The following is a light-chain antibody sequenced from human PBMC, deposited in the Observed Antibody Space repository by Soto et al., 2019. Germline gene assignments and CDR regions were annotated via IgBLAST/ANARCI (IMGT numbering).Light chain of an antibody. CDR1: QSVSSY. J-gene: IGKJ5*01. V-gene: IGKV3-20*01. CDR3: QQYGSSIT. Sequence: TQCPATLSVCPGERATLSCRASQSVSSYLAWYQQKPGQAPRLLIYGASSRATGIPDRFSGSGSGTDFTLTISRLEPEDFAVYYCQQYGSSITFGQGTRLDI. CDR2: GAS.